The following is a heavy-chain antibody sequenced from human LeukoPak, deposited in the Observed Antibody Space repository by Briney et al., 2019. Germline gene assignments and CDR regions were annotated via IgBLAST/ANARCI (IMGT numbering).Heavy chain of an antibody. CDR3: ARHRGYGSSYHYYSVDV. J-gene: IGHJ6*02. CDR1: GDSISSSSYY. D-gene: IGHD3-10*01. CDR2: AYYSAYT. Sequence: SETLSLTCNVSGDSISSSSYYWRWIRQPPGKGLEWIGSAYYSAYTYFNPSLKSRVTISVDTSKNPFSLNLTSVTAADTAVYFCARHRGYGSSYHYYSVDVWGQGTTVTVSS. V-gene: IGHV4-39*01.